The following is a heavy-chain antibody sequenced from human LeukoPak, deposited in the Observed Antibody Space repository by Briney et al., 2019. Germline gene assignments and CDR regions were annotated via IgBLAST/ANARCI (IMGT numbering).Heavy chain of an antibody. V-gene: IGHV3-30*02. D-gene: IGHD3-9*01. J-gene: IGHJ4*02. Sequence: GGSLRLSCEVSGFTFSKYGMHWVRQAPGKGLEWVSTIRYDGSKEYYADSVRGRFTISRDNSGNTHFLQMNSLGAEDTAVYYCVRDTITYDIFTGSPDYWGQGTLVIVSS. CDR3: VRDTITYDIFTGSPDY. CDR2: IRYDGSKE. CDR1: GFTFSKYG.